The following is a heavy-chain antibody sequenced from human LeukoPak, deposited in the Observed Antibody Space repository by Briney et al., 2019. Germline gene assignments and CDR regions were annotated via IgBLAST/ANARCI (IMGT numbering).Heavy chain of an antibody. V-gene: IGHV1-69*01. Sequence: ASVKVSCKASGGTFSSYAISWVRQAPGQGLEWMGGIIPIFGTANYAQKFQGRVTITADESTSTAYMELSSLRSEDTAVYYCAGGGIVVVPAAMPRYNWFDPWGQGTLVTVSS. CDR3: AGGGIVVVPAAMPRYNWFDP. J-gene: IGHJ5*02. D-gene: IGHD2-2*01. CDR1: GGTFSSYA. CDR2: IIPIFGTA.